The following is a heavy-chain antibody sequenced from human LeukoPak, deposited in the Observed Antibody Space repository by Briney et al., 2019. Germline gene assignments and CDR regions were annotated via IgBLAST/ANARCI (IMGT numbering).Heavy chain of an antibody. Sequence: GASVKVSCKASGGTFSSYAISWVRQAPGQGLEWMGWISAYNGNTNYAQKLQGRVTMTTDTSTSTAYMELRSLRSDDTAVYYCARDREKMATIPWFDPWGQGTLVTVSS. CDR1: GGTFSSYA. CDR3: ARDREKMATIPWFDP. CDR2: ISAYNGNT. D-gene: IGHD5-24*01. V-gene: IGHV1-18*01. J-gene: IGHJ5*02.